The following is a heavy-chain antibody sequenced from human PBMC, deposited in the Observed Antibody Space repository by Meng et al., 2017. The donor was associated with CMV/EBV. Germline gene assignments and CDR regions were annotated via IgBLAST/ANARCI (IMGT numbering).Heavy chain of an antibody. D-gene: IGHD5-24*01. V-gene: IGHV3-30*14. CDR1: GFTFSSYA. J-gene: IGHJ4*02. CDR2: ISYDGSNK. CDR3: ARELRDDYTWGFFDY. Sequence: GGSLRLSCAASGFTFSSYAMHWVRQAPGKGLEWVAVISYDGSNKYYADSVKGRFTISRDNSKNMLYLQMNSLRAEDTAVYYCARELRDDYTWGFFDYWGQGTLVTVSS.